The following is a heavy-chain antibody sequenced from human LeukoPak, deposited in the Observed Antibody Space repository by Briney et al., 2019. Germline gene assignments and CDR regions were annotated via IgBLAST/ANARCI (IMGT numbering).Heavy chain of an antibody. D-gene: IGHD1-1*01. CDR2: INHRGDT. CDR1: GGSFSSYY. CDR3: ARGPTISETGFFDY. V-gene: IGHV4-34*01. Sequence: SETLSLTCAVYGGSFSSYYWSWIRQSPGKGLEWIAEINHRGDTNYNPSVKSRVTISVDTSKNQFSLKVTSLTAADTAVYYCARGPTISETGFFDYWGQGTLVTVSS. J-gene: IGHJ4*03.